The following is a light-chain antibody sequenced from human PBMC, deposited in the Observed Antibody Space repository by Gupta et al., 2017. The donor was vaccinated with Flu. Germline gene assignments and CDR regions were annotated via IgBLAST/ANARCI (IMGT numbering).Light chain of an antibody. J-gene: IGLJ1*01. Sequence: QSALTQPASVSGSPGQSITISCTGTSSDVGDYNYVSWYQHHPGKAPSLMIYDVSIRPSGVSNRFSGSKSGNTASLTISGLQAEDEADYYCSSYITSATLEYVFGTGTTVTVL. CDR1: SSDVGDYNY. CDR2: DVS. V-gene: IGLV2-14*03. CDR3: SSYITSATLEYV.